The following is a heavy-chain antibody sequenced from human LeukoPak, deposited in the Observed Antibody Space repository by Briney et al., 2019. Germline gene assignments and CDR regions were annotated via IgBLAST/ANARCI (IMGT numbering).Heavy chain of an antibody. Sequence: GRSLRLSCAASGFTFSSYGMHWVRQAPGKGLEWVAVIWYDGSNKYYADSVKGRFTIPRDNSKNTLYLQMNSLRAEDTAVYYCARGYYYDSSGAFDIWGQGTMVTVSS. V-gene: IGHV3-33*01. CDR3: ARGYYYDSSGAFDI. J-gene: IGHJ3*02. CDR1: GFTFSSYG. D-gene: IGHD3-22*01. CDR2: IWYDGSNK.